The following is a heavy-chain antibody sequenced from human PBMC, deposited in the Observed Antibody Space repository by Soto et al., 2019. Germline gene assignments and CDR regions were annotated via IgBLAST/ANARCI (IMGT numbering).Heavy chain of an antibody. Sequence: ETLSLTCAVSGGSISSSNWWSWVRQPPGKGLEWIGEIYHSGSTNYNPSLKSRVTISVDKSKNQFSLKLSSVTAADTAVYYCARLLLGYCSSTSCYDYYYYGMDVWGQGTTVTVSS. CDR1: GGSISSSNW. D-gene: IGHD2-2*01. CDR2: IYHSGST. CDR3: ARLLLGYCSSTSCYDYYYYGMDV. V-gene: IGHV4-4*02. J-gene: IGHJ6*02.